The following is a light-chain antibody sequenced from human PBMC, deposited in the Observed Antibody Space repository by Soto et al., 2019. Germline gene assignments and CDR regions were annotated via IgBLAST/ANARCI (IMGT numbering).Light chain of an antibody. J-gene: IGLJ2*01. CDR1: SSDVGGYNY. CDR3: SSYTSSSTLVV. V-gene: IGLV2-14*01. CDR2: DVS. Sequence: SALTQPASVSGSPGQSITISCTGTSSDVGGYNYVSWYHQHPGKAPKLMIYDVSNRPSGVSKRFSGSKSGNTASLTISGLQAEDEADYYCSSYTSSSTLVVFCGGTKLTVL.